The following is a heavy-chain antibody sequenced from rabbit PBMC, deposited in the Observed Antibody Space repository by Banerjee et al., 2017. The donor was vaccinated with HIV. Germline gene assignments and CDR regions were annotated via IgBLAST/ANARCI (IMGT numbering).Heavy chain of an antibody. J-gene: IGHJ4*01. D-gene: IGHD4-1*01. Sequence: QSLEESGGDLVTPGASLTLTCTASGFSFNDNYALCWVRQAPGKGLEWIACINTSSANTVSATWAKGRLAISRASSTTVSLQTTRLTAADTVTHFCARDLAGVIGWNFNLWGPGTLVTVS. V-gene: IGHV1S40*01. CDR2: INTSSANT. CDR3: ARDLAGVIGWNFNL. CDR1: GFSFNDNYA.